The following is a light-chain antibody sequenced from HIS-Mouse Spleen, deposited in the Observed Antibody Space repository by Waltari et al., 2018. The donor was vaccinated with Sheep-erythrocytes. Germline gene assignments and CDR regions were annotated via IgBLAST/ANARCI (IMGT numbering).Light chain of an antibody. V-gene: IGKV1-39*01. J-gene: IGKJ5*01. Sequence: DIQMTQSPSSLSASVGDRVTITCRASQSIRSYLNCYQKKRGKAPKLLIYAASSLQSGVPSRFSGSGSGTDFTLTISSLQPEDFATYYCQQANSFPITFGQGTRLEIK. CDR1: QSIRSY. CDR3: QQANSFPIT. CDR2: AAS.